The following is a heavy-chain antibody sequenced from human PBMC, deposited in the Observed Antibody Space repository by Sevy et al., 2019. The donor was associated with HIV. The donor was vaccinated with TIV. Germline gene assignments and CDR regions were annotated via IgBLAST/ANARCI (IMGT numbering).Heavy chain of an antibody. V-gene: IGHV3-33*01. CDR1: GFIFSRYG. J-gene: IGHJ4*02. CDR3: ARESGSDWYLDS. D-gene: IGHD2-21*02. CDR2: IFNDGKTK. Sequence: GSLRLSCKASGFIFSRYGVHWVRQAPGKGLEWVASIFNDGKTKYYGDPVKGRFTISRDDSKNTLYLQMDSLRAEDTAVYYCARESGSDWYLDSWGQGTLVTVSS.